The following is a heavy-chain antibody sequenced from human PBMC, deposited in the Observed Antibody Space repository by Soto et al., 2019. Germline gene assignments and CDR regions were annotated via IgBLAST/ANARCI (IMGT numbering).Heavy chain of an antibody. J-gene: IGHJ4*02. Sequence: SVTLCVTWTVSGYPSSSGTYWAWTRQPPGQGPEWIASICHGGTTFYNPSLKSRLTISVDTSKNQFSLKLSSVTAADTAVYYCARGATYSITMIVVVITPYIYDYWGQGPLVTVSS. CDR1: GYPSSSGTY. CDR3: ARGATYSITMIVVVITPYIYDY. D-gene: IGHD3-22*01. CDR2: ICHGGTT. V-gene: IGHV4-38-2*02.